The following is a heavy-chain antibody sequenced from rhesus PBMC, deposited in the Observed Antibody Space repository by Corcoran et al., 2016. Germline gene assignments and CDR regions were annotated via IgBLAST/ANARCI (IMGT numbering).Heavy chain of an antibody. CDR2: FDGYSDNS. Sequence: QVKLQQWGEGLVKPSETLSLTCAVYGASMSGYYYWTWIRQAPGKGLEWGGNFDGYSDNSIYIPSLKTRVTISGDPSKKQFSLRVNSVTAADTAVYYCARGGQPHDAFDFWGQGLRVTVSS. V-gene: IGHV4-73*01. CDR1: GASMSGYYY. CDR3: ARGGQPHDAFDF. D-gene: IGHD1-1*01. J-gene: IGHJ3*01.